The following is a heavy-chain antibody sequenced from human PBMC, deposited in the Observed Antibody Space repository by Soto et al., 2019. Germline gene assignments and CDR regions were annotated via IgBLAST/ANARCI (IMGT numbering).Heavy chain of an antibody. CDR2: ISYDGNNK. Sequence: QVQLVESGGGVVQPGRSLRLSCAASGFTFSSYGMHWVRQAPGKGLEWVAGISYDGNNKYYADSVKGRFTISRDNSKKTLYMQMKSLRAEDTAVYYCAKDEVLVVAVARDYYGMDVWGQGPTVTVSS. CDR3: AKDEVLVVAVARDYYGMDV. V-gene: IGHV3-30*18. CDR1: GFTFSSYG. D-gene: IGHD2-15*01. J-gene: IGHJ6*02.